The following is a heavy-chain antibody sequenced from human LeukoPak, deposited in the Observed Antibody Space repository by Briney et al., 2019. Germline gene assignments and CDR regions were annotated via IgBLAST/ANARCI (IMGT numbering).Heavy chain of an antibody. CDR3: AKDARRTSGWYFFDY. D-gene: IGHD6-19*01. CDR1: GFAFISQA. J-gene: IGHJ4*02. V-gene: IGHV3-23*01. Sequence: GGSLRLSGPASGFAFISQAMGWFRQAPGKGREWVSAIGDSGDSTDYADSVKGRFTIARDNSKNTLFLQMYSLRAEDTAVYYCAKDARRTSGWYFFDYWGQGTLVTVSS. CDR2: IGDSGDST.